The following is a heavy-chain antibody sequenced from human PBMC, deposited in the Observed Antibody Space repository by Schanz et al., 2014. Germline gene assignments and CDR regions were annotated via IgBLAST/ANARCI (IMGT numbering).Heavy chain of an antibody. CDR3: ARDFDDRRGYGSGYCLGDCMDV. V-gene: IGHV3-33*01. D-gene: IGHD3-10*01. CDR1: GFSLNTYG. J-gene: IGHJ6*02. Sequence: QVQLMESGGGVVQPGTSLILSCSVSGFSLNTYGIHWFRQPAGKGLEWVAVIWNNGVTKYYADSVRGRFTISRDRFQNTLYLRMSSLRAEDTAVYYCARDFDDRRGYGSGYCLGDCMDVWGQGTTVTVSS. CDR2: IWNNGVTK.